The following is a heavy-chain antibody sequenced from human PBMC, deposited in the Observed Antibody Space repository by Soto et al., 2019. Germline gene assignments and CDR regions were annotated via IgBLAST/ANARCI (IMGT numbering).Heavy chain of an antibody. CDR2: IFYTGDT. V-gene: IGHV4-61*01. CDR3: ARYARVPDY. CDR1: GGSILDSTYY. D-gene: IGHD2-2*01. Sequence: PSETLSLTCTVSGGSILDSTYYWSWFRQPPGQGLESIGYIFYTGDTNSNPSLKNRVTISIDTSKSQFSLNLRSVTAADTAVYYCARYARVPDYWSQGTLVTVSS. J-gene: IGHJ4*02.